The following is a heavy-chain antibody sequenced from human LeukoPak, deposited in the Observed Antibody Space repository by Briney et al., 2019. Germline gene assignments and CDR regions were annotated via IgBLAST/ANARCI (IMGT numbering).Heavy chain of an antibody. Sequence: GTSLRLSCAASGFTFSSYGMHWVRQAPGKGLEWVAGIWEDGTNIHYADSVKGRFTISRDNSKNTLYLHMNNLRVEDTAVYFCARPGYNSGWYDYWGQGTLVTVSS. CDR1: GFTFSSYG. CDR3: ARPGYNSGWYDY. J-gene: IGHJ4*02. D-gene: IGHD6-19*01. CDR2: IWEDGTNI. V-gene: IGHV3-33*01.